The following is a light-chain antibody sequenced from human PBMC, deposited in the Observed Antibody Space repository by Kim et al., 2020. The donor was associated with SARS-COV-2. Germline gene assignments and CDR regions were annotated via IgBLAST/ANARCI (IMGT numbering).Light chain of an antibody. CDR1: SSNNGSND. CDR3: ATWHDSLYGPV. Sequence: GQRVTVSWSGISSNNGSNDVNRYQELPGTDPKLLIYSSGQRPSGVPDRCSGSRSGTSASLAISGLQSEDEADYYCATWHDSLYGPVFGGGTQLTVL. J-gene: IGLJ2*01. V-gene: IGLV1-44*01. CDR2: SSG.